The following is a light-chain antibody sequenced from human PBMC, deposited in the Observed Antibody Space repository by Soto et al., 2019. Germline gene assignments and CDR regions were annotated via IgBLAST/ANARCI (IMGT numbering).Light chain of an antibody. CDR2: DVS. CDR1: SSDIGSYNY. Sequence: QSVLTQPASVSGSPGQSIAISCTGTSSDIGSYNYVSWYQQHPGKAPKLMIYDVSNRPSGVSDRFSGSKSGNTASLTISGLQAEDEADYYSKSFTTSTTYVFGTGTMVTVL. J-gene: IGLJ1*01. CDR3: KSFTTSTTYV. V-gene: IGLV2-14*01.